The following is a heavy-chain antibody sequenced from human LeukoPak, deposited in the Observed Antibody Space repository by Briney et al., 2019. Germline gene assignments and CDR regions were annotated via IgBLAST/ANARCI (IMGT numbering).Heavy chain of an antibody. Sequence: GASVKVSCKASGYTFTSYAMNWVRQAPGQGLEWMGWISTFNGDTNYAQKFQGRVTMTTDTSTTTAYMELRSLRSDDTAVYYCAREEGAPGDFWSGYYFGFIDYWGQGTLVTVSS. D-gene: IGHD3-3*01. CDR2: ISTFNGDT. J-gene: IGHJ4*02. CDR1: GYTFTSYA. V-gene: IGHV1-18*01. CDR3: AREEGAPGDFWSGYYFGFIDY.